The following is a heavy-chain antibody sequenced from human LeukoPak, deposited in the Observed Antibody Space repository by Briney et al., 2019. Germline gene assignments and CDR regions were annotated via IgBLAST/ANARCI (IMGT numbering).Heavy chain of an antibody. J-gene: IGHJ4*02. CDR2: ITSSTSST. Sequence: GGALRLSCSASGFTFSDYYMSWIRQAPAKGLEWVSYITSSTSSTNYADSVKGRFTISRDNAKNSLYLQMDSLRAEDTAVYYCARAPHYCSGGTCYDYWGQGTLVTVSS. CDR1: GFTFSDYY. D-gene: IGHD2-15*01. CDR3: ARAPHYCSGGTCYDY. V-gene: IGHV3-11*06.